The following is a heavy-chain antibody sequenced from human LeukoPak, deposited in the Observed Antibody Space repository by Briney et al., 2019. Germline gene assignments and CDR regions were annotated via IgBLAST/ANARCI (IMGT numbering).Heavy chain of an antibody. D-gene: IGHD3-3*01. J-gene: IGHJ4*02. CDR3: AGHGGRSGYNDLLLPVDY. V-gene: IGHV4-59*08. Sequence: SEGLSLTCTVSGGSISSYYWSWIRQPPGKGLEWIGYVYCTGSTNYYPSLKSRVTISVDTSKNQFSLKLSSVTAADTAVYYCAGHGGRSGYNDLLLPVDYWGQGSLVTVSS. CDR2: VYCTGST. CDR1: GGSISSYY.